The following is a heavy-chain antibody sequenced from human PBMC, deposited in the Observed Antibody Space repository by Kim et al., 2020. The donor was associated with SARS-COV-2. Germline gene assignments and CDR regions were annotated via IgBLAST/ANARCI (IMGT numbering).Heavy chain of an antibody. D-gene: IGHD3-3*01. CDR2: IYYSGST. V-gene: IGHV4-59*13. CDR3: ARSSYYDFWSGFVFFFDY. J-gene: IGHJ4*02. CDR1: GGSISSYY. Sequence: SETLSLTCTVSGGSISSYYWSWIRQPPGKGLEWIGYIYYSGSTSYNPSLKSRVTISVDTSKNQFSLKLSSVTAADTAVYYCARSSYYDFWSGFVFFFDYWGQGTLVTVSS.